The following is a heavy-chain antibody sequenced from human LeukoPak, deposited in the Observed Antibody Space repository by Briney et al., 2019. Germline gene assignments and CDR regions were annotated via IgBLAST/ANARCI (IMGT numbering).Heavy chain of an antibody. CDR2: IIPIFGTA. CDR1: GGTFSSYA. V-gene: IGHV1-69*13. CDR3: ARDRGIAAAVNWFDP. D-gene: IGHD6-13*01. Sequence: GASVKVSCKASGGTFSSYAISWVRQAPGQGLEWMGGIIPIFGTANYAQKFQGRVTITADESTSTAYMELSSLRSEDTAVYYCARDRGIAAAVNWFDPWGQGTLVTVSS. J-gene: IGHJ5*02.